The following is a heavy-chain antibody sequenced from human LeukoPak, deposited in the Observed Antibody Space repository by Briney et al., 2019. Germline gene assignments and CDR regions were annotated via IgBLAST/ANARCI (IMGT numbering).Heavy chain of an antibody. J-gene: IGHJ5*02. CDR3: ARVRIVVVPAAMGGNWFDP. V-gene: IGHV1-18*01. CDR2: ISAYNGNT. CDR1: GYTFTSYG. Sequence: ASVTVSCKASGYTFTSYGISWVRQAPGQGLEWMGWISAYNGNTNYAQKLQGRVTMTTDTSTSTAYMELRSLRSDDTAVYYCARVRIVVVPAAMGGNWFDPWGQGTLVTVSS. D-gene: IGHD2-2*01.